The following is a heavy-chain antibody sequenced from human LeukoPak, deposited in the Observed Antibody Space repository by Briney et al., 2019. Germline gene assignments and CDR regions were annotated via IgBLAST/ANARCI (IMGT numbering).Heavy chain of an antibody. CDR1: GYTFANYY. CDR2: INPSGGST. D-gene: IGHD3-22*01. V-gene: IGHV1-46*01. J-gene: IGHJ6*03. Sequence: GASVKISCKASGYTFANYYIHLVRQAPGQGLEWMGLINPSGGSTNYAQKFQGRVTITADESTSTAYMELSSLRSEDTAVYYCARGRYYHWLYYYYYYMDAWGKGTTVTISS. CDR3: ARGRYYHWLYYYYYYMDA.